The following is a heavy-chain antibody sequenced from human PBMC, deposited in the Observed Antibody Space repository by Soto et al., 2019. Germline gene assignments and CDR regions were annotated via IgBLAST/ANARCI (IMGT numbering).Heavy chain of an antibody. J-gene: IGHJ6*02. D-gene: IGHD6-13*01. CDR1: GGTFSSYA. CDR2: IIPIFGTA. CDR3: AREDSTAAAGPPGDYYYYYGMDV. Sequence: SVKVSCKASGGTFSSYAISWVRQAPGQGLEWMGGIIPIFGTANYAQKFQGGVTITADESTSTAYMELSSLRSEDTAVYYCAREDSTAAAGPPGDYYYYYGMDVWGQGTTVTVSS. V-gene: IGHV1-69*13.